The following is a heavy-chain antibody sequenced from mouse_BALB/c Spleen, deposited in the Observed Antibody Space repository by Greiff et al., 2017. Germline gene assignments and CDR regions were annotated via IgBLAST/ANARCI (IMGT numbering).Heavy chain of an antibody. D-gene: IGHD4-1*01. J-gene: IGHJ2*01. Sequence: QVQLQQSGAELVRPGVSVKISCKGSGYTFTDYAMHWVKQSHAKSLEWIGVISTYYGDASYNQKFKGKATMTVDKSSSTAYMELARLTSEDSAIYYCAREGLLTGTGGFDYWGQGTTLTVSS. CDR1: GYTFTDYA. CDR2: ISTYYGDA. CDR3: AREGLLTGTGGFDY. V-gene: IGHV1S137*01.